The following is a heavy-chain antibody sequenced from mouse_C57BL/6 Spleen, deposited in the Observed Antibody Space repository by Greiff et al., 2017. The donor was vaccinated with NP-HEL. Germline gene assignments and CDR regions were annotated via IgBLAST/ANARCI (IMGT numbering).Heavy chain of an antibody. CDR1: GYTFTDYY. D-gene: IGHD2-4*01. V-gene: IGHV1-26*01. CDR3: AREGDYDSWFAY. J-gene: IGHJ3*01. Sequence: EVQLQQSGPELVKPGASVKISCKASGYTFTDYYMNWVKQSPGKSLEWIGDINPNNGGTSYNQKFKGKATLTVDKSSSTAYMELRSLTSEDSAVYYCAREGDYDSWFAYWGQGTLVTVSA. CDR2: INPNNGGT.